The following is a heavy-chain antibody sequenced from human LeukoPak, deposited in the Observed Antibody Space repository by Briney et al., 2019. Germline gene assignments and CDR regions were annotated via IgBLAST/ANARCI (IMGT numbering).Heavy chain of an antibody. V-gene: IGHV4-30-4*08. CDR3: ARSMSSGWLQAFDI. CDR1: GGSISSGDYY. CDR2: IYYSGST. J-gene: IGHJ3*02. Sequence: SETLSLTCTVSGGSISSGDYYWSWIRQPPGKGLEWIGYIYYSGSTYYNPSLKSRVTISVDTSKNQFSLKLSSVTAADTAVYYCARSMSSGWLQAFDIWGQGTMVTVSS. D-gene: IGHD6-19*01.